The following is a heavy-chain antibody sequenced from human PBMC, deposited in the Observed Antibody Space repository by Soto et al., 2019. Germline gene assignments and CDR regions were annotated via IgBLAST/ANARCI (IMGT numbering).Heavy chain of an antibody. CDR1: GFTFSSYW. CDR2: IKQDGSEK. Sequence: EVQLVESGGGLVQPGGSLRLSCAASGFTFSSYWMNWVRQAPGKGLEWVANIKQDGSEKYYVDSVKGRFTISRDNAKNSLYLQMNSLRAEDTAVYYCARRYCSSTSCYFDYWGQGTLVTVSS. CDR3: ARRYCSSTSCYFDY. J-gene: IGHJ4*02. V-gene: IGHV3-7*03. D-gene: IGHD2-2*01.